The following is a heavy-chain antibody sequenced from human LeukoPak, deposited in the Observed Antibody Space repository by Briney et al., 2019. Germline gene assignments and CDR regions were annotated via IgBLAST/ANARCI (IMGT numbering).Heavy chain of an antibody. CDR1: GYSVTSYW. V-gene: IGHV5-51*01. J-gene: IGHJ5*02. CDR2: IYPGDSDDSDT. Sequence: GESLKISCKGSGYSVTSYWIAWVRQTPGKGLEWMGIIYPGDSDDSDTRYSPSFQDHVTISADKSISTAYLQWSTLKASDTAIYYCAKVMDVERTPTWFDPWGQGTLVTVSS. CDR3: AKVMDVERTPTWFDP. D-gene: IGHD2-2*03.